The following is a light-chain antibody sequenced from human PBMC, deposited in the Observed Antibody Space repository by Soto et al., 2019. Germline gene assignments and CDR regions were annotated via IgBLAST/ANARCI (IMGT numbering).Light chain of an antibody. CDR1: QSIATSQ. J-gene: IGKJ4*01. Sequence: EIVLTHSPGTLSLSPGERATLFCRASQSIATSQLAWYQQKPGQAPRLLIYDASSRATGIPDRFSGGGSGTDFTLTISRLEPEDFAVYYCQQVSSYPLTFGGGAKV. V-gene: IGKV3-20*01. CDR3: QQVSSYPLT. CDR2: DAS.